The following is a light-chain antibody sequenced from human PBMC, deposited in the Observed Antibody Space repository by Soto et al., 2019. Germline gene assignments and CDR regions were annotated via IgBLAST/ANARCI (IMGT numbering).Light chain of an antibody. CDR3: QQYNSYST. Sequence: DIQMIQSPSTLSASVGDRVTITCRASQSISSWLAWYQQKPGKAPKLLIYKASSLESGVPSRFSCSGSGTEFTLTISSLQPDAFATYYCQQYNSYSTFGQGTKLEIK. CDR2: KAS. V-gene: IGKV1-5*03. CDR1: QSISSW. J-gene: IGKJ2*01.